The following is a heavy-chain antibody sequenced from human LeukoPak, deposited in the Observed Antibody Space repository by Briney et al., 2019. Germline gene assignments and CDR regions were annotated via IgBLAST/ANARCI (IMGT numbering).Heavy chain of an antibody. D-gene: IGHD2-15*01. J-gene: IGHJ3*02. CDR3: ARPERGYCSGGSCYSDAFDI. V-gene: IGHV1-69*06. CDR2: IIPIFGTA. Sequence: ASVKVSCKASGGTFISYAISWVRQAPGQGLEWMGGIIPIFGTANYAQKFQGRVTITADKSTSTAYMELSSLRSEDTAVYYCARPERGYCSGGSCYSDAFDIWGQGTMVTVSS. CDR1: GGTFISYA.